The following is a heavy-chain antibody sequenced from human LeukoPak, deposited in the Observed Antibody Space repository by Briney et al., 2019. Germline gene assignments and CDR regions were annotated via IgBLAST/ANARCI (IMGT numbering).Heavy chain of an antibody. CDR2: ISAYNGNT. CDR3: ARVRVDYGDQETPSYYYYMDV. J-gene: IGHJ6*03. V-gene: IGHV1-18*01. D-gene: IGHD4-17*01. CDR1: GYTFTSYG. Sequence: GASVKVSCKASGYTFTSYGISWVRQAPGQGLEWMGWISAYNGNTNYAQKLQGRVTMTTDTSTSTAYMELRSLRSDDTAVYYCARVRVDYGDQETPSYYYYMDVWGKGTTVTVSS.